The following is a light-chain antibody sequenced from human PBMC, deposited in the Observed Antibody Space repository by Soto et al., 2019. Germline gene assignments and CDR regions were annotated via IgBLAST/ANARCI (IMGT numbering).Light chain of an antibody. J-gene: IGKJ4*01. CDR1: QSVRNL. V-gene: IGKV3-11*01. CDR2: DAS. CDR3: QQRSNWLT. Sequence: EIVLTQSPATLSLSPGERATLSCRASQSVRNLLAWYQQKPGQAPRLLIYDASNRAAGIPARFSGSGSETDLTLTISSLEPDDFAFYYCQQRSNWLTFGGGTQVEIK.